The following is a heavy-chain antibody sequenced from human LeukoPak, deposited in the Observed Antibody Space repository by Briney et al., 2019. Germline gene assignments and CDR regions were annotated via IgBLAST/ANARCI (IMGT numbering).Heavy chain of an antibody. Sequence: PSETLSLTCTVSGGSIGIYYWNWIRQPPGKGLEWIGYIYNSGGTVYNPSLKSRVTISVDKSKNQVSLKLSSVTAADTAVYYCARGSYGDLDYWGQGTLVTVSS. D-gene: IGHD4-17*01. CDR1: GGSIGIYY. CDR3: ARGSYGDLDY. CDR2: IYNSGGT. V-gene: IGHV4-59*08. J-gene: IGHJ4*02.